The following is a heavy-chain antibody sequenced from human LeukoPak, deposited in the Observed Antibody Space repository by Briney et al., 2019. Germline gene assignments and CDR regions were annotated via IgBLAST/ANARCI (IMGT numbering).Heavy chain of an antibody. CDR3: ARGGLSRITMVRGVNLDY. Sequence: SETLSLTCAVYGGSFSGYYWSWIRQPPGKGLEWIGEINHSGSNNYNPSLKRRVTISVDTSKNQFSLKLSSVTAADTAVYYCARGGLSRITMVRGVNLDYWGQGTLVTVSS. V-gene: IGHV4-34*01. CDR1: GGSFSGYY. J-gene: IGHJ4*02. CDR2: INHSGSN. D-gene: IGHD3-10*01.